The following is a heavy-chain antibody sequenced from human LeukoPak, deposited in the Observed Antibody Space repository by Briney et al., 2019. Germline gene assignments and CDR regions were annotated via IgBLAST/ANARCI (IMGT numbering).Heavy chain of an antibody. CDR3: ARGYGSGTPFDY. D-gene: IGHD3-10*01. Sequence: GGSLRLSCAASGFTFSSYALTGVRQAPGKGLEWVSGISGSGSRTYYADSVKGRFTISRDNSKNTLYLQMNSLSPEDTAIYYCARGYGSGTPFDYWGQGTLVTVSS. CDR2: ISGSGSRT. J-gene: IGHJ4*02. CDR1: GFTFSSYA. V-gene: IGHV3-23*01.